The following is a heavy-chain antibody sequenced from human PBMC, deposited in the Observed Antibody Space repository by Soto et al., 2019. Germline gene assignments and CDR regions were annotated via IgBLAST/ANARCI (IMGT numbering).Heavy chain of an antibody. V-gene: IGHV6-1*01. CDR2: TYYRSKWYN. CDR1: GDSVSSNSAA. CDR3: AGGSEERDCSGGSCFLRRFDP. Sequence: SQTLSLTCAISGDSVSSNSAAWNWIRQSPSRGLEWLRRTYYRSKWYNDYAVSVKSRITINPDTYKNQFSLQLNSVTPEDTAVYYCAGGSEERDCSGGSCFLRRFDPWGQGTLVTVSS. D-gene: IGHD2-15*01. J-gene: IGHJ5*02.